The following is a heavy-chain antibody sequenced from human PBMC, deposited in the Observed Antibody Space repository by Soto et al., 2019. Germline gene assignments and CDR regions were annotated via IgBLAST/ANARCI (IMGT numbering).Heavy chain of an antibody. J-gene: IGHJ4*02. CDR1: GGSISSYY. CDR3: ARDHLDYDFWSGPTFDY. CDR2: IYYSGST. V-gene: IGHV4-59*01. D-gene: IGHD3-3*01. Sequence: PSETLSLTCTVSGGSISSYYWSWIRQPPGKGLEWIGYIYYSGSTSYNPSLKSRVTISVDTSKNQFSLKLSSVTAADTAVYYCARDHLDYDFWSGPTFDYWGQGTLVTVSS.